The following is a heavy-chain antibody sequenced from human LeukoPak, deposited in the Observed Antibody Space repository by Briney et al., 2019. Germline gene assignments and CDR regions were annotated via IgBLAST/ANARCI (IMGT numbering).Heavy chain of an antibody. CDR2: INHSGST. CDR1: GGSFSGYY. D-gene: IGHD2-15*01. J-gene: IGHJ5*02. Sequence: SETLSLTCAVYGGSFSGYYWSWIRQPPGKGLEWIGEINHSGSTNYNPSLKSRVTISVDTSKNRFSLKLSSVTAADTAVYYCARARLGRRWFDPWGQGTLVTVSS. CDR3: ARARLGRRWFDP. V-gene: IGHV4-34*01.